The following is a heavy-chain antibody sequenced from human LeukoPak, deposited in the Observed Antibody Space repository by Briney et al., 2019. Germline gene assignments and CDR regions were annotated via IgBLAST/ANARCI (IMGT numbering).Heavy chain of an antibody. CDR2: ISAYNGNT. D-gene: IGHD1-26*01. CDR3: ARVGPTTTIAY. V-gene: IGHV1-18*01. J-gene: IGHJ4*02. CDR1: GYTFTSYG. Sequence: GASVKVSCKASGYTFTSYGISWVRQAPGQGLEWMGWISAYNGNTNYGQKLQGRVTMTTDTSTNTAYMEVRSLRSEDTAVYYCARVGPTTTIAYWGQGTLVTVSS.